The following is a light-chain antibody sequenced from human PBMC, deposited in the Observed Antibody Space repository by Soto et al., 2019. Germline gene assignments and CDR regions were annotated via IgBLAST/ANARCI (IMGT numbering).Light chain of an antibody. CDR1: QSISSY. Sequence: DIQMTQYPSSLSASVGDIVTITCRASQSISSYLNWYQQKPGKAPKLLIYAASSLQSGVPSRFSGSGSGTDFTLTISSLQPEDFATYYCQQSYSTPYTLGQGTRLEIK. CDR2: AAS. V-gene: IGKV1-39*01. J-gene: IGKJ5*01. CDR3: QQSYSTPYT.